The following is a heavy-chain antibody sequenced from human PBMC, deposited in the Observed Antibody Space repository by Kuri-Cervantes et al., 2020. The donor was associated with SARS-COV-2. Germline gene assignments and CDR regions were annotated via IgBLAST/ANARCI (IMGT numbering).Heavy chain of an antibody. D-gene: IGHD4-23*01. CDR3: AKGSDYGGNSGIDY. Sequence: LSLTCAASGFTFSDYAIHWVRQAPGKGLEWVAAISYDGSNKYHADPVEGRFTISRDNSNNTLYLQMNNLRTEDTAVYYCAKGSDYGGNSGIDYWGQGTLVTVSS. J-gene: IGHJ4*02. V-gene: IGHV3-30*04. CDR2: ISYDGSNK. CDR1: GFTFSDYA.